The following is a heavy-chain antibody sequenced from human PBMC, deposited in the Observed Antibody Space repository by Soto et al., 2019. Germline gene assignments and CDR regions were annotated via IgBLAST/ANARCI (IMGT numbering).Heavy chain of an antibody. D-gene: IGHD3-10*01. CDR2: ISGSGGST. CDR3: AKDELWFGELFYYFDY. J-gene: IGHJ4*02. Sequence: GGSLRLSCAASGFTFSSYAMSWVRQAPGKGLEWVSAISGSGGSTYYADSVKGRFTISRDNSKNTLYLQMNSLRAEDTAVYYCAKDELWFGELFYYFDYWGQGTLVTVSS. CDR1: GFTFSSYA. V-gene: IGHV3-23*01.